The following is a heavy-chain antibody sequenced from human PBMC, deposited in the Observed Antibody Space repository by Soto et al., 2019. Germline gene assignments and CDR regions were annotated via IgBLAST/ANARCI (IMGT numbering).Heavy chain of an antibody. CDR1: GDSIGTTHSY. CDR2: IHYSGST. V-gene: IGHV4-39*01. D-gene: IGHD2-8*01. Sequence: SETLSLTCTVSGDSIGTTHSYWAWIRQSPGKGLEWIGNIHYSGSTYYMPSLRSRVTLSVDTSKNQFSLRLTSVTAEDTAVYYCARHEGNGNVWPLDYWGQGVLVT. J-gene: IGHJ4*02. CDR3: ARHEGNGNVWPLDY.